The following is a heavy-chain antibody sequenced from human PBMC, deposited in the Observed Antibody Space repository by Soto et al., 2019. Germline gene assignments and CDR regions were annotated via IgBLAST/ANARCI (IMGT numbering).Heavy chain of an antibody. Sequence: QVQLVHSGTEVKKPGASVKVSCKASGGTFSRSGFHWVRQAPGQGLEWMGMIVPSVDTTNYAQKFQARVTISADQFTSTVYMELRSLRSEDTAVYYCARCPQPPDTADPYAVDVWGQGTRVIVSS. V-gene: IGHV1-69*18. CDR2: IVPSVDTT. CDR3: ARCPQPPDTADPYAVDV. D-gene: IGHD5-18*01. J-gene: IGHJ6*02. CDR1: GGTFSRSG.